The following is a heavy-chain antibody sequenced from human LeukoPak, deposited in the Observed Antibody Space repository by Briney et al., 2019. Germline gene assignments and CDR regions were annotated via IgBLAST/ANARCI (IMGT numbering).Heavy chain of an antibody. CDR3: ARRGGRSSYGDYRRSNWFDP. Sequence: GGSLRLSCAASGFTFSGYSMNWVRQAPGKGLEWVSSISSSSSYIYYADSVKGRFTISRDNAKNSLYLQMNSLRAEDTAVYYCARRGGRSSYGDYRRSNWFDPWGQGTLVTVSS. CDR2: ISSSSSYI. V-gene: IGHV3-21*01. D-gene: IGHD4-17*01. CDR1: GFTFSGYS. J-gene: IGHJ5*02.